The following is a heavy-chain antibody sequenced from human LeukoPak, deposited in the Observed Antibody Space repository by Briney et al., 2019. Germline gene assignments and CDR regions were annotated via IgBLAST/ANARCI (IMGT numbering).Heavy chain of an antibody. J-gene: IGHJ3*02. CDR1: GYSFPTYW. D-gene: IGHD3-22*01. Sequence: GESLKISCKGSGYSFPTYWIDWVRQMPGKGLEWMGTIYPGDSDTRYSPSFQGQVTISAGKSISTAYLQWSSLKASDTAMYYCARRGSYYDSSGYAFDIWGQGTMVTVSS. CDR3: ARRGSYYDSSGYAFDI. CDR2: IYPGDSDT. V-gene: IGHV5-51*01.